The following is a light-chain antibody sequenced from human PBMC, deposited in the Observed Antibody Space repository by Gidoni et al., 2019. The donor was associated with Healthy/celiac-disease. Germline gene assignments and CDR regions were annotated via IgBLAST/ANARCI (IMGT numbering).Light chain of an antibody. CDR2: GAS. CDR1: QSVSSN. CDR3: QQYNNWPPVT. J-gene: IGKJ1*01. V-gene: IGKV3-15*01. Sequence: EIVMTQSPATLSVSPGERATLACRASQSVSSNLAWYQQKPGQAPRLLIYGASTRATGIPARFSGSGSGTEFTLTISSLQSEDFAVYYCQQYNNWPPVTFGQGTKVEIK.